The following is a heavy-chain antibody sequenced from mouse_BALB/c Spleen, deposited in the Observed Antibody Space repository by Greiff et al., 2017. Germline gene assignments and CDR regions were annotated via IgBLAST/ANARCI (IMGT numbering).Heavy chain of an antibody. V-gene: IGHV6-6*02. Sequence: EVMLVESGGGLVQPGGSMKLSCVASGFTFSNYWMNWVRQSPEKGLEWVAEIRLKSNNYATHYAESVKGRFTISRDDSKSSVYLQMNNLRAEDTGIYYCTRTDYYYFDYWGQGTTLTVSS. D-gene: IGHD2-13*01. CDR3: TRTDYYYFDY. CDR1: GFTFSNYW. CDR2: IRLKSNNYAT. J-gene: IGHJ2*01.